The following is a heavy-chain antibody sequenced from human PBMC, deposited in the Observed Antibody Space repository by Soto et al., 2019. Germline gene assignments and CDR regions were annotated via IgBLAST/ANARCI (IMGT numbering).Heavy chain of an antibody. V-gene: IGHV3-23*01. J-gene: IGHJ4*02. D-gene: IGHD2-15*01. CDR2: ISGSGDGS. CDR1: GFPFSRYG. CDR3: AKGLQSPGG. Sequence: EEQLLESGGGLVQPGGSLRISCAASGFPFSRYGMTWVRQAPGKGLEWVSSISGSGDGSYYGDSVKGRFTISRENSKNTLYLQMNSLRAEDTAVYYCAKGLQSPGGWGQGTLVTVSS.